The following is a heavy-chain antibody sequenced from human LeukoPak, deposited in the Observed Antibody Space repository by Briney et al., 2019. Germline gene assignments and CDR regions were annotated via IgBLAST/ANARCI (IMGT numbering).Heavy chain of an antibody. Sequence: PSETLSLTCAVYGGSFSGYYWSWIRQPPGKGLEWIGEINHSGSTNYNPSLKSRVTISVDTSKSQFSLKLSSVTAADTAVYYCARASGVVGATGFDYWGQGTLVTVSS. J-gene: IGHJ4*02. V-gene: IGHV4-34*01. CDR2: INHSGST. CDR3: ARASGVVGATGFDY. CDR1: GGSFSGYY. D-gene: IGHD1-26*01.